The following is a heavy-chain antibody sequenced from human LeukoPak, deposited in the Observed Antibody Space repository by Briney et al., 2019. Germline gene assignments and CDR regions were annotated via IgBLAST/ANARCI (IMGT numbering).Heavy chain of an antibody. CDR2: IVVGSGNT. J-gene: IGHJ3*01. D-gene: IGHD3-22*01. CDR3: AAEAAYYYDSRDAFDV. V-gene: IGHV1-58*01. CDR1: GFTFTSSA. Sequence: SVKVSCKASGFTFTSSAVQWVRQARGQRLEWIGWIVVGSGNTNYAQKFQERVTITRDMSTSLVYMELSSLRSEDTAVYYCAAEAAYYYDSRDAFDVWGRGTMVTVSS.